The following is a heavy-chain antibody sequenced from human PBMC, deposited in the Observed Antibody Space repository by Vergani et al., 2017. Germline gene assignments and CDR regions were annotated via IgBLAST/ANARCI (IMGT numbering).Heavy chain of an antibody. CDR1: GFTFSSYE. CDR3: AILGMVYAFDY. D-gene: IGHD2-8*01. Sequence: EVQLLESGGGLVQPGGSLRLSCAASGFTFSSYEMNWVRQAPGKGLEWVSYISSSGSTIYYADSVKGRFTISRDNAKNSLYLQMNSLRVEDTAVYYCAILGMVYAFDYCGQGTLVTVSS. CDR2: ISSSGSTI. J-gene: IGHJ4*02. V-gene: IGHV3-48*03.